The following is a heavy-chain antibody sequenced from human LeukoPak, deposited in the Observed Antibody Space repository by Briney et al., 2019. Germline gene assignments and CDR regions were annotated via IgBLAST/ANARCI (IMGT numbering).Heavy chain of an antibody. D-gene: IGHD3-22*01. CDR2: MNPNSGNT. Sequence: ASVKVSCKASGYTFTSYDINWVRQATGQGLGWMGWMNPNSGNTGYAQKFQGRVTMTRNTSISTAYMELSSLRSEDTAVYYCASFGYYDSSGYYYTLDCWGQGTLVTVSS. CDR1: GYTFTSYD. J-gene: IGHJ4*02. CDR3: ASFGYYDSSGYYYTLDC. V-gene: IGHV1-8*01.